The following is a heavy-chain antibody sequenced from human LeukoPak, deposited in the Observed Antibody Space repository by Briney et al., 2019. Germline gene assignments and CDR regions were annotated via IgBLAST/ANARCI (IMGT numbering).Heavy chain of an antibody. CDR1: GFTFSSYS. CDR3: ARGVAAVSMDV. J-gene: IGHJ6*03. D-gene: IGHD6-13*01. Sequence: GGSLRLSCAASGFTFSSYSMNWVRQAPGKGLEWVSYISSSSSTIYYADSVKGRFTISRDNAKNSLYLQMNSLRAEDTAVYYCARGVAAVSMDVWGKGTTVTISS. V-gene: IGHV3-48*04. CDR2: ISSSSSTI.